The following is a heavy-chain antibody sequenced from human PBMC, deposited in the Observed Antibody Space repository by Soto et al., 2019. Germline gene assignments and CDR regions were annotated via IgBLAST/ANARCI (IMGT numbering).Heavy chain of an antibody. CDR1: GGTFSSYA. Sequence: QVQLVQSGAEVKKPGSSVKVSCKASGGTFSSYAISWVRQAPGQGLERMGGIIPIFGTANYAQKFQGRVTITADESTSTAYMELSSLRSEDTAVYYCARLLKDCSSTSCYYFDYWGQGTLVTVSS. D-gene: IGHD2-2*01. J-gene: IGHJ4*02. V-gene: IGHV1-69*01. CDR3: ARLLKDCSSTSCYYFDY. CDR2: IIPIFGTA.